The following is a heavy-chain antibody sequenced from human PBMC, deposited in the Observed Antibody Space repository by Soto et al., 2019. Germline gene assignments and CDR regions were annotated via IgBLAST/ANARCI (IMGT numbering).Heavy chain of an antibody. CDR1: GFTFSSYW. CDR2: INSDGSST. D-gene: IGHD2-8*01. CDR3: ARGGHCTNGVC. J-gene: IGHJ4*02. V-gene: IGHV3-74*01. Sequence: GGSLRLSCAASGFTFSSYWMHWVRQAPGKGLVWVSRINSDGSSTSYADSVKGRFTISRDNAKNTLYLQMNSLRAEDTAVYYCARGGHCTNGVCWGQGTLVTVSS.